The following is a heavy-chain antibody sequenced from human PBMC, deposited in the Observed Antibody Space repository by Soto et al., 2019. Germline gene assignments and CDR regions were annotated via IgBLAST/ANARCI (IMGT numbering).Heavy chain of an antibody. CDR2: IYTSGST. J-gene: IGHJ3*02. CDR1: GGSISSYY. V-gene: IGHV4-4*07. CDR3: ARYDYVWGSYRHPADAFDI. Sequence: SETLSLTCTVSGGSISSYYWSWIRQPAGKGLEWIGRIYTSGSTNYNPSLKSRVTMSVDTSKNQFSLKLSSVTAADTAVYYCARYDYVWGSYRHPADAFDIWGQGTMVTVSS. D-gene: IGHD3-16*02.